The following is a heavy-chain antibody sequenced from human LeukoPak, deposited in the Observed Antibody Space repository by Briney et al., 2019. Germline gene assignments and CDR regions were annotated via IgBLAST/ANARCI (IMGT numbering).Heavy chain of an antibody. CDR3: ARGYDSTEAFYY. D-gene: IGHD3-22*01. CDR2: VDPEDGET. J-gene: IGHJ4*02. CDR1: GYTFTDYY. V-gene: IGHV1-69-2*01. Sequence: ASVKVSCKASGYTFTDYYMHWVQQAPGKGLEWMGRVDPEDGETIYAEKFQGRVTITRDTSASTAYMELSSLRSEDTAVYYCARGYDSTEAFYYWGQGTLVTVSS.